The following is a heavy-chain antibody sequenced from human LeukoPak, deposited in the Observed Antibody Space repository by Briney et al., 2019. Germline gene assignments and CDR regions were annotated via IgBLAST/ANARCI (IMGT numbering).Heavy chain of an antibody. V-gene: IGHV3-48*01. Sequence: GGSLRLSCAASGFTFSSYTMNWVRQPPGKGLEWVSNIGTSSTTIYYADSVKGRFTISRDNSKNTLYLQMNSLRAEDTAVYYCAKEGSSSWYPYDAFDIWGQGTMVTVSS. D-gene: IGHD6-13*01. J-gene: IGHJ3*02. CDR3: AKEGSSSWYPYDAFDI. CDR2: IGTSSTTI. CDR1: GFTFSSYT.